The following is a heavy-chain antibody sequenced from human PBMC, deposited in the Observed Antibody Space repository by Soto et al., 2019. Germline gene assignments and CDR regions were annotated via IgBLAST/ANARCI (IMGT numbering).Heavy chain of an antibody. V-gene: IGHV3-30-3*01. Sequence: GGSLRLSCAASGFTFSSYAMHWVRQAPGKGLEWVAVISYDGSNKYYADSVKGRFTISRDNSKNTLYLQMNSLRAEDTAVYYCASPPGDYWGQGTLVTVSS. J-gene: IGHJ4*02. CDR1: GFTFSSYA. CDR3: ASPPGDY. CDR2: ISYDGSNK.